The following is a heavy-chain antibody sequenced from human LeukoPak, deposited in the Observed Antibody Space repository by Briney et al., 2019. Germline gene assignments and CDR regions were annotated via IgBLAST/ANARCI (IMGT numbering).Heavy chain of an antibody. D-gene: IGHD1-7*01. CDR2: IYSGGST. Sequence: PGGSLRLSCAASGFIFSNYAIHWVRQAPGKGLEWVSVIYSGGSTYHADSVKGRFTISRDNSKNTLYLQMNSLRAEDTAVYYCARDPRSGITGTSAGMDVWGQGTTVTVSS. CDR3: ARDPRSGITGTSAGMDV. J-gene: IGHJ6*02. V-gene: IGHV3-53*01. CDR1: GFIFSNYA.